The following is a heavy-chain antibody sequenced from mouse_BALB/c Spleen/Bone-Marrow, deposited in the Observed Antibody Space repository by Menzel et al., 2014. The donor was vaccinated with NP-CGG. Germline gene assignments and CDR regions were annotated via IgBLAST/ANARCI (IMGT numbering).Heavy chain of an antibody. J-gene: IGHJ4*01. CDR3: ARSPYDYAAMDY. D-gene: IGHD2-4*01. V-gene: IGHV5-17*02. CDR1: GFTFSSIG. Sequence: EVKLVESGGGLVQPGGSRKLSCAASGFTFSSIGMHWVRQAPEKGLEWVAYISTGSSTIYYADTVKGRFTISRDNPKNTLFLQMTSLRSEDTAMYYCARSPYDYAAMDYWGQGTSVTVSS. CDR2: ISTGSSTI.